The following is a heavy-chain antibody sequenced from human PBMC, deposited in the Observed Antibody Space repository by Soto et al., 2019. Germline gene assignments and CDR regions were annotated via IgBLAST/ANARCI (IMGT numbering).Heavy chain of an antibody. D-gene: IGHD3-22*01. CDR1: GGSISSYY. J-gene: IGHJ5*02. Sequence: SETLSLTCTVSGGSISSYYWSWIRQPPGKGLEWIGYIYYSGSTNYNPSLKSRVTISVDTSKNQFSLKLSSVTAADTAVYYCARDLRYYDSSGYSRWFDPWGQGTLVTVS. CDR3: ARDLRYYDSSGYSRWFDP. V-gene: IGHV4-59*01. CDR2: IYYSGST.